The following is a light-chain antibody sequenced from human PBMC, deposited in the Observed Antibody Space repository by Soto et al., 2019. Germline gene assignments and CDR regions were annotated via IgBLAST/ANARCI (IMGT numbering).Light chain of an antibody. CDR2: DVS. J-gene: IGLJ2*01. CDR1: SSDVGGYNY. CDR3: CSYAGSYTVL. V-gene: IGLV2-11*01. Sequence: QSVLTQPRSVSGSPGQSVTISCTGTSSDVGGYNYVSWYQQHPGKAPKLMIYDVSKRPSGVPDRFSGSKSGNMASLTISGLQAEDEADYYCCSYAGSYTVLFGGGTKLTVL.